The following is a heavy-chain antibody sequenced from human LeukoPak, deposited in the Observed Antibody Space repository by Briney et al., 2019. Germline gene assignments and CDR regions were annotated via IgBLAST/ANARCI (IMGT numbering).Heavy chain of an antibody. CDR1: GGTFISYA. CDR2: IIPILGIA. J-gene: IGHJ4*02. D-gene: IGHD5-18*01. Sequence: GASVKVSCKASGGTFISYAISWVRQAPGQGLEWMGRIIPILGIANYAQKFQGRVTITADKSTSTAYMELSSLRSEDTAVCYCARDRGYSYGYPINFDYWGQGTLVTVSS. CDR3: ARDRGYSYGYPINFDY. V-gene: IGHV1-69*04.